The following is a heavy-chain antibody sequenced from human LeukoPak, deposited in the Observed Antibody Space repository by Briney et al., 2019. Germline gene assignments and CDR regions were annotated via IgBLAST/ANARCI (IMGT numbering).Heavy chain of an antibody. V-gene: IGHV3-23*01. CDR2: ISGSGGST. J-gene: IGHJ4*02. CDR1: GFTFSSYA. D-gene: IGHD3-22*01. Sequence: GGSLRLSCAASGFTFSSYAMHWVRQAPGKGLEWVSAISGSGGSTYYADSIKGRFTISRDNSKNTLYLQMNSLRAEDTAVYYCAGRYDSSGYPLHWGQGTPVTVSS. CDR3: AGRYDSSGYPLH.